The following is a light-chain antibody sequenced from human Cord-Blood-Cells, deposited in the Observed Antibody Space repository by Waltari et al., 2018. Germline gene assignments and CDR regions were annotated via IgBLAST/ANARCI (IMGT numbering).Light chain of an antibody. CDR2: AAS. V-gene: IGKV1-9*01. CDR1: QGISSY. J-gene: IGKJ4*01. CDR3: QQRSNWPPT. Sequence: IQLTQSPSSLSASVGDRVTITCRASQGISSYLAWYQQKPGEAPKLLIYAASTLQSGVPSRFSGSGSGTDFTLTISSLQPEDFATYYCQQRSNWPPTFGGGTKVEIK.